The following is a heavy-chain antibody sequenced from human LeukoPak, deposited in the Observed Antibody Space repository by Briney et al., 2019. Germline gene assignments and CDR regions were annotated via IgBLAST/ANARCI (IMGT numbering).Heavy chain of an antibody. D-gene: IGHD3-10*01. CDR2: IKSKPDGGTT. V-gene: IGHV3-15*01. J-gene: IGHJ4*02. CDR1: GFIFSNAW. Sequence: PGGSLRLSCAGSGFIFSNAWMNWVRQAPGKGLEWVGRIKSKPDGGTTDYAALVNGRFTVSRDDSKNAVYLQMISLRTEDSAVYYCSTGGYFFDYWGQGILVTVSS. CDR3: STGGYFFDY.